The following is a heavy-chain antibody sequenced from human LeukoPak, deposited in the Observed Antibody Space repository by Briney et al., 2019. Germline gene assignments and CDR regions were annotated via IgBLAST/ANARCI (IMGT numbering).Heavy chain of an antibody. CDR1: GYTFTSYD. V-gene: IGHV1-8*03. J-gene: IGHJ5*02. Sequence: ASVKVSCKASGYTFTSYDINWARQATGQGLEWMGWMNPNSGNTGYAQKFQGRVTITRNTSISTAYMELSSLRSEDTAVYYCARGEPVRDDLWSGYYCWFDPWGQGTLVTVSS. D-gene: IGHD3-3*01. CDR2: MNPNSGNT. CDR3: ARGEPVRDDLWSGYYCWFDP.